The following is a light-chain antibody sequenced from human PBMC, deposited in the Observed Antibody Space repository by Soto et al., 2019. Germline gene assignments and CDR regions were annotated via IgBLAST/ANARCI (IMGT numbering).Light chain of an antibody. CDR2: ENN. CDR3: QSYDSSLSGYV. V-gene: IGLV1-40*01. CDR1: SSNIGAGYE. J-gene: IGLJ1*01. Sequence: QSVLTQQPSVSAAPGQRVTISCTGNSSNIGAGYEAHWYQQVPGTAPKLLIYENNNRPSGVPVRFSVSKSVTSASLSITGLQAEAEAEYYCQSYDSSLSGYVFGTGTQVTVL.